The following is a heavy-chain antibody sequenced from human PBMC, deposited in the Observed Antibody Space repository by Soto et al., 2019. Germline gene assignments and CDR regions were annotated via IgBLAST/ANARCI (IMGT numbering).Heavy chain of an antibody. Sequence: SETLSLTCTVSGGSISSGDYYWSWIRQPPGKGLEWIGYIYYSGSTYYNPSLKSRVTISVDTSKNQFSLKLSSVTAADTAVYYCASYIAAAGHDENPPNWFDPWGQGTLVTVSS. CDR3: ASYIAAAGHDENPPNWFDP. D-gene: IGHD6-13*01. CDR2: IYYSGST. CDR1: GGSISSGDYY. V-gene: IGHV4-30-4*01. J-gene: IGHJ5*02.